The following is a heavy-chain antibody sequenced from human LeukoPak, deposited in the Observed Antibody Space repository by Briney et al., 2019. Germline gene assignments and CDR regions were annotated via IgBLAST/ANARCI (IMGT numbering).Heavy chain of an antibody. D-gene: IGHD2-8*01. CDR2: ISGSGGST. CDR3: AKDISTVSYNAFDI. J-gene: IGHJ3*02. CDR1: GFTFTSYG. V-gene: IGHV3-23*01. Sequence: GGSLRLSCAVSGFTFTSYGLSWVRQAPGKGLEWVSAISGSGGSTYYADSVKGRFTISRDNSKNTLYLQMNSLRAEDTAVYYCAKDISTVSYNAFDIWGEGTMVTVSS.